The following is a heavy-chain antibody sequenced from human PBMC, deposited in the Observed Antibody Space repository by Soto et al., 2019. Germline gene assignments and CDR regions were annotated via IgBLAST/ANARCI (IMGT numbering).Heavy chain of an antibody. D-gene: IGHD5-12*01. J-gene: IGHJ4*02. CDR2: ISYDGSNK. Sequence: QVRLVESGGGVVQPGRSLRLSCAASRFTFSNYGMHWVRQTPGKGLEWVAVISYDGSNKYYADSVKGRFTISRDNSKNTLYLQMNRLRAEDTAVYYCVKGGYHYFDYWGQGTLVTVSS. V-gene: IGHV3-30*18. CDR3: VKGGYHYFDY. CDR1: RFTFSNYG.